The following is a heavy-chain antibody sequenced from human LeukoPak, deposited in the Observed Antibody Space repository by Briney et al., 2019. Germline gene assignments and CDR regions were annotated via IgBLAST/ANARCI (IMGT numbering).Heavy chain of an antibody. Sequence: PSGTLSLTCTVSGGSLSGNYWSWIRQPPGQGLEWIGYIYTSGSINYNPSLKSRVTISVDTSKNQFSLKLSSVTAADTAVYYCARLSGSYLQNWFDPWGQGTLVTVSS. V-gene: IGHV4-4*09. D-gene: IGHD1-26*01. CDR3: ARLSGSYLQNWFDP. J-gene: IGHJ5*02. CDR2: IYTSGSI. CDR1: GGSLSGNY.